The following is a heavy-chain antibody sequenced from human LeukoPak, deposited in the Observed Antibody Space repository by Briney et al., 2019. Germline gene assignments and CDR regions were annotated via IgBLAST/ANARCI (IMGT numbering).Heavy chain of an antibody. CDR3: ARVEYSSGWTYYFDY. J-gene: IGHJ4*02. Sequence: ASVKVSCKASGYTFTSYDINWVRQATGQGLEWMGWMNPNSGNTGYAQKFQGRVTMTRNTSISTAYMELSSLKSEDTAVYYCARVEYSSGWTYYFDYWGQGTLVTVSS. D-gene: IGHD6-19*01. CDR2: MNPNSGNT. CDR1: GYTFTSYD. V-gene: IGHV1-8*01.